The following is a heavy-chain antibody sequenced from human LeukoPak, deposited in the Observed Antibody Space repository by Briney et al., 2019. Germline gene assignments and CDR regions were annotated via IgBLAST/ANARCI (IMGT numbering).Heavy chain of an antibody. CDR3: AREARGLFY. D-gene: IGHD3/OR15-3a*01. CDR2: IYTSGST. V-gene: IGHV4-61*02. J-gene: IGHJ4*02. Sequence: TLSLTCTVSGGSISSGSYYWSWIRQPAGKGLEWIGRIYTSGSTNYNPSLKSRVTISVDTSKNQFSLKLSSVTAADTAVYYCAREARGLFYWGQGTLVTVSS. CDR1: GGSISSGSYY.